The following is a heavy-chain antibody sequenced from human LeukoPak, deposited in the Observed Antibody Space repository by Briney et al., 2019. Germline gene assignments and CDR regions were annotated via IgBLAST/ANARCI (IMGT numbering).Heavy chain of an antibody. V-gene: IGHV3-74*01. Sequence: GGSLRLSCAVSGVTFSSYLMLCVPHAPGKGLVWVSRINSDGSSTSYADSVTGRFTISTDHAKNTLYLQMNSLRAEDTAVYYCARAIADSINPWGQGTLVTVPS. J-gene: IGHJ5*02. CDR3: ARAIADSINP. CDR2: INSDGSST. D-gene: IGHD6-13*01. CDR1: GVTFSSYL.